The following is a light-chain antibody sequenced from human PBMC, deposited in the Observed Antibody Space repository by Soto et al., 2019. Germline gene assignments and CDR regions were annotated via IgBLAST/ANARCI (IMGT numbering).Light chain of an antibody. V-gene: IGKV3D-15*01. CDR1: ESISTN. CDR3: QQYKSWPPAWT. J-gene: IGKJ1*01. CDR2: GAS. Sequence: EIVMTQSPATLSVSPGARVTLSCRASESISTNLVWYQQKPGQAPRLLIYGASSRATGIPARFSGSGSGTDFTLTISSLQSEDFAIYYCQQYKSWPPAWTFGQGTKVEIK.